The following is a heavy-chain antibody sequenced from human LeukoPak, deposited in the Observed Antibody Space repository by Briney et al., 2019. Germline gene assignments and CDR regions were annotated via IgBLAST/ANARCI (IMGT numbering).Heavy chain of an antibody. CDR2: IWYDGSNK. V-gene: IGHV3-33*08. CDR3: ARGLAVPFDY. CDR1: GFTFSSYG. Sequence: GGSLRLSCAASGFTFSSYGMHWARHAPGKGLEWVAVIWYDGSNKYYADSVKGRFTISRDNSKNTLYLQMNSLRAEDTAVYYCARGLAVPFDYWGEGALVTVSS. J-gene: IGHJ4*02. D-gene: IGHD2-15*01.